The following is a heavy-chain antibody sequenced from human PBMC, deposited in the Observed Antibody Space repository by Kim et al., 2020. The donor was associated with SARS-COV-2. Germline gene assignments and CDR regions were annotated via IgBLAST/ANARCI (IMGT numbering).Heavy chain of an antibody. CDR2: ISSSNSYT. J-gene: IGHJ4*02. CDR3: ARVGVGSSSWYYFDY. D-gene: IGHD6-13*01. Sequence: GGSLRLSCAASGFTFSDYYMSWIRQAPGKVLEWVSYISSSNSYTNYVDSVKGRFTISRDNAENSLFLQMDSLRADDPAVYYCARVGVGSSSWYYFDYWGQGMLVTVSS. CDR1: GFTFSDYY. V-gene: IGHV3-11*05.